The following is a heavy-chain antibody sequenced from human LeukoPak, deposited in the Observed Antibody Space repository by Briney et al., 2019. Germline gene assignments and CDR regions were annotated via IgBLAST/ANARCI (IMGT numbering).Heavy chain of an antibody. CDR3: ARAGSSGLLFDP. V-gene: IGHV4-59*08. CDR1: GGSISSYY. D-gene: IGHD6-19*01. Sequence: PSETLSLTCTVSGGSISSYYWSWIRQPPGKGLEWIGYIYYSGSTNYNPSLKSRVTISAHTSKNQFSLKLSSVTAADTAVYYCARAGSSGLLFDPWGQGTLVTVSS. J-gene: IGHJ5*02. CDR2: IYYSGST.